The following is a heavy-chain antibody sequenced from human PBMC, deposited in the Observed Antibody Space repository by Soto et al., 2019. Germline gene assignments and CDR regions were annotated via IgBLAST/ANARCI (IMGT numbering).Heavy chain of an antibody. CDR2: IYYTGST. J-gene: IGHJ4*02. CDR1: GGSITSSRYY. V-gene: IGHV4-39*01. D-gene: IGHD3-22*01. CDR3: MLGSGWKDFDY. Sequence: SQPLPLTCTVSGGSITSSRYYWGWIRQPPGKGLEWIGSIYYTGSTYYNPSLKSRVTISVDTSKNQFSLKLRSVTAADTAVYYCMLGSGWKDFDYWGQGTLVTVSS.